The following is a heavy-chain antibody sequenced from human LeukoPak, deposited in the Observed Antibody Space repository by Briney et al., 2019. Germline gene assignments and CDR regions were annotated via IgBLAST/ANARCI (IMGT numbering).Heavy chain of an antibody. D-gene: IGHD3-22*01. CDR2: ISGSGGST. Sequence: GGSLRLSCAASGFTFSSYAMSWVRQAPGKGLEWVSAISGSGGSTYYADSVKGRFTISRDNSKNTLYLQMNSLRAEDTAVYYCANYYDSSGYLSPFDYWGQGTLVTVSS. CDR3: ANYYDSSGYLSPFDY. J-gene: IGHJ4*02. V-gene: IGHV3-23*01. CDR1: GFTFSSYA.